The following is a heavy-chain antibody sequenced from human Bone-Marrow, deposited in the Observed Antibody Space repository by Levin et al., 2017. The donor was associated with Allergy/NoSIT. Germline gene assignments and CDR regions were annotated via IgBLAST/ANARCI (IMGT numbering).Heavy chain of an antibody. Sequence: RGESLKISCAASGFIFSSDGMHWVRQAPGKGLEWVALISNDGSNKFYADPVKGRFTISRDNTKNTLYLQMNNLRPNDTAVYYCAKERFLLDYWGQGTLVTVSS. CDR3: AKERFLLDY. V-gene: IGHV3-30*18. D-gene: IGHD3-16*01. J-gene: IGHJ4*02. CDR2: ISNDGSNK. CDR1: GFIFSSDG.